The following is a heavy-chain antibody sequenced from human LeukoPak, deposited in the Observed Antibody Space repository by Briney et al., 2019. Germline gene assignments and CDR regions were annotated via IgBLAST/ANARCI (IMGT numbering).Heavy chain of an antibody. D-gene: IGHD3-22*01. CDR2: INHSGNT. V-gene: IGHV4-34*01. J-gene: IGHJ4*02. CDR1: GGSFSDYY. Sequence: PSETLSLTCGVYGGSFSDYYWSWIRQPPGKGLEWIGEINHSGNTNYNPSLKSRVTMSVDTSNNQFSLKLSSVTAADTAVYFCARMPKPRTYYYDVSGYNPHFDYWGQGTLVTVSS. CDR3: ARMPKPRTYYYDVSGYNPHFDY.